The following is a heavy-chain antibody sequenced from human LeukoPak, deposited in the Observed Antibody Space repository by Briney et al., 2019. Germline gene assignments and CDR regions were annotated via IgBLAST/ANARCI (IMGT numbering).Heavy chain of an antibody. Sequence: GASVKVSCKASGYTFTSYDINWVRQAPGQGLEWMGWINTNIGNPTYAQGFTGRFVFSLDTSVSTAYLQISSLKAEDTAVYYCAILPKIAAAFWGQGTLVTVSS. CDR3: AILPKIAAAF. D-gene: IGHD6-13*01. CDR2: INTNIGNP. CDR1: GYTFTSYD. V-gene: IGHV7-4-1*02. J-gene: IGHJ4*02.